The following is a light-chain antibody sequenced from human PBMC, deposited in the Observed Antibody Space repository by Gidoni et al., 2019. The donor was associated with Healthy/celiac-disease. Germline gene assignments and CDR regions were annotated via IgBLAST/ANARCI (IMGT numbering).Light chain of an antibody. CDR2: DAS. V-gene: IGKV1-33*01. CDR1: QDISNY. J-gene: IGKJ3*01. CDR3: QQYDNLT. Sequence: STASLSASVGDRVTITCQASQDISNYLNWYQQKPGKAPKLLIYDASNLETGVPSRFSGSGSGTDFTFTISSLQPEDIATYYCQQYDNLTFGPGTKVDIK.